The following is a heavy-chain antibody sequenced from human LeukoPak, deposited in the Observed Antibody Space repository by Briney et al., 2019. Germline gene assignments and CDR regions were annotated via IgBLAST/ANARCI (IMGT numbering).Heavy chain of an antibody. V-gene: IGHV3-30*18. CDR2: ISYDGSNK. CDR3: AKDHYCSSTSCYYTGYYYGMDV. CDR1: GFTFSSYG. D-gene: IGHD2-2*01. J-gene: IGHJ6*04. Sequence: GSLRLPCAASGFTFSSYGMHWVRQAPGKGREGVAVISYDGSNKYYAESVEGRFTISRDNSKNTLYLQMNSLRAEDTAVYYCAKDHYCSSTSCYYTGYYYGMDVWGKGTTVTVSS.